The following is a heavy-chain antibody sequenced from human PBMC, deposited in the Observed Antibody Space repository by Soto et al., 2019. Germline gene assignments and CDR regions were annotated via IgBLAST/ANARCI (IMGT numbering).Heavy chain of an antibody. D-gene: IGHD3-3*01. CDR2: INPYNGNT. V-gene: IGHV1-18*04. CDR1: DYTFITYG. CDR3: ARISYPALQGAFDI. J-gene: IGHJ3*02. Sequence: QGHLEQSGGEVKKPGASVQVSCRALDYTFITYGLSWVRQAPGPGLEWMGMINPYNGNTVYAQKFQGRVTMTRDTSADTAYMALRSRRFNDTAVYYCARISYPALQGAFDIWGHGTMVTVSS.